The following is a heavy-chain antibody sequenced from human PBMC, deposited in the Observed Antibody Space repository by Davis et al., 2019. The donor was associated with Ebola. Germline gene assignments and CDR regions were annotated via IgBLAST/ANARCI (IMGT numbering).Heavy chain of an antibody. Sequence: SVKVSCKAVGDTLTSYAMTWVRQAPGQGLEWMGGIIPVFRTANYAQKFQGRVTITADESTRTAYMELNGLSSEDTAVYYCAHLGPQRYCSGGGCHGYLDYWGQGTLVSVSS. J-gene: IGHJ4*02. CDR2: IIPVFRTA. V-gene: IGHV1-69*13. CDR3: AHLGPQRYCSGGGCHGYLDY. D-gene: IGHD2-15*01. CDR1: GDTLTSYA.